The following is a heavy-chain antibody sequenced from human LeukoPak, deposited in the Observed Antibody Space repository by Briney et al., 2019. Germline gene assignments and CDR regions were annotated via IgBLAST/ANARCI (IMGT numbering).Heavy chain of an antibody. J-gene: IGHJ4*02. Sequence: ASVKVSCKASGYTFTSYGISWVRQAPGQGLEWMGGIISLFGTATYAQKFQGRVTITADKSTSTASMELTSLRSEDTAVYYCASDRPAGYSPYWGQGTLVTVSS. CDR3: ASDRPAGYSPY. CDR1: GYTFTSYG. V-gene: IGHV1-69*06. CDR2: IISLFGTA. D-gene: IGHD6-13*01.